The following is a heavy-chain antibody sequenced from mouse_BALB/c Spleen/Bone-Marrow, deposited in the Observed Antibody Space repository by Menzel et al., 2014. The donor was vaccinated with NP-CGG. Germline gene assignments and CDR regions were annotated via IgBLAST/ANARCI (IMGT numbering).Heavy chain of an antibody. J-gene: IGHJ2*01. V-gene: IGHV1-12*01. CDR3: ARSNWDGGNYFDY. Sequence: QVQLQQPGAELVKPGASVKMSCKASGYTFTSYNMHWVKQTPGQGLEWIGTIYPGNGDTSYNQKFKGKATLTADKSSSTAYMQLSSLTSEDSAVYHCARSNWDGGNYFDYWGQGTTLTVSS. CDR1: GYTFTSYN. D-gene: IGHD4-1*01. CDR2: IYPGNGDT.